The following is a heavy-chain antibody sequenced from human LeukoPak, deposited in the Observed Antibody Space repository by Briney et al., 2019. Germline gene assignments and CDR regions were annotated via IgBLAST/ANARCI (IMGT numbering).Heavy chain of an antibody. CDR2: INPSGGST. CDR1: GYTFTSYC. D-gene: IGHD6-19*01. CDR3: ARDSSGWYYFDY. V-gene: IGHV1-46*01. J-gene: IGHJ4*02. Sequence: EASVNVSCKASGYTFTSYCMHWVRQAPGQGLEWMGIINPSGGSTSYAQKFQGRVTMTRDTSTSTVYMELSSLRSEDTAVYYCARDSSGWYYFDYWGQGTLVTVSS.